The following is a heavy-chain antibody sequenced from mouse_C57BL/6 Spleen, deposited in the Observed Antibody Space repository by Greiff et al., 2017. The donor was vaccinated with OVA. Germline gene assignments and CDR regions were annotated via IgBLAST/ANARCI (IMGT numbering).Heavy chain of an antibody. J-gene: IGHJ3*01. CDR3: ASDYGSSYGAY. V-gene: IGHV5-17*01. CDR2: ISSGSSTI. CDR1: GFTFSDYG. D-gene: IGHD1-1*01. Sequence: EVQRVESGGGLVKPGGSLKLSCAASGFTFSDYGMHWVRQAPEKGLEWVAYISSGSSTIYYADTVKGRFTISRDNAKNTLFLQMTSLRSEDTAMYYCASDYGSSYGAYWGQGTLVTVSA.